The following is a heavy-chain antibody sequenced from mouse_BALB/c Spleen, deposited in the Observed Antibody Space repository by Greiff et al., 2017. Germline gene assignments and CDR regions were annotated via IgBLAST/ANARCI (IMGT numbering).Heavy chain of an antibody. CDR3: ARGNWDYYAMDY. D-gene: IGHD4-1*01. CDR1: GFAFSSYD. V-gene: IGHV5-12-1*01. J-gene: IGHJ4*01. Sequence: EVQLVESGGGLVKPGGSLKLSCAASGFAFSSYDMSWVRQTPEKRLEWVAYISSGGGSTYYPDTVKGRFTISRVNAKNTLYLQMSSLKSEDTAMYYCARGNWDYYAMDYWGQGTSVTVSS. CDR2: ISSGGGST.